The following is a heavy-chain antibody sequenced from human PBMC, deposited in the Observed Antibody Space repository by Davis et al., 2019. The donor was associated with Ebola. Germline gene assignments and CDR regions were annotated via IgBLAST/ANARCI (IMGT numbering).Heavy chain of an antibody. V-gene: IGHV3-48*03. CDR1: GFTFNRYA. J-gene: IGHJ4*02. CDR3: VPGTWI. Sequence: GESLKISCAASGFTFNRYAMHWLRQAPGKELAWISYISDSGTAAYYTDPVKGRFTISRDNAKNSLYLQMNTLRVEDTAIYYCVPGTWIRGQGTLVTVCS. D-gene: IGHD5-18*01. CDR2: ISDSGTAA.